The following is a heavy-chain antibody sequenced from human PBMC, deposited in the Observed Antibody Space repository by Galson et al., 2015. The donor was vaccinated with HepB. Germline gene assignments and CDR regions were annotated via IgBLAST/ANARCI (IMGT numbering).Heavy chain of an antibody. D-gene: IGHD3-10*01. J-gene: IGHJ6*02. CDR2: INPNSGGT. V-gene: IGHV1-2*04. CDR3: AREGSDSVYLNYYGMDV. CDR1: GYTFTGYY. Sequence: SVKVSCKASGYTFTGYYMHWVRQAPGQGLEWMGWINPNSGGTKYAQKFQGWVTMTRDTSISTAYMELSRLRSDDTAVYYCAREGSDSVYLNYYGMDVWGQGTTVTVSS.